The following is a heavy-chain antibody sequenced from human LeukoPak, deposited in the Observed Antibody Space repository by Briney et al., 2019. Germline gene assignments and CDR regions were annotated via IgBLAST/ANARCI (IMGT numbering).Heavy chain of an antibody. Sequence: EASVKVSCKASGYTFTGYYMHWVRQAAGQGLEWMGWINPNSGGTNYAQKFQGRVTMTRDTSISTAYMELSRLRSDDTAVYYCARVDNGEFGFDSWGQGTLVTVSS. D-gene: IGHD2-8*01. V-gene: IGHV1-2*02. CDR1: GYTFTGYY. CDR2: INPNSGGT. CDR3: ARVDNGEFGFDS. J-gene: IGHJ4*02.